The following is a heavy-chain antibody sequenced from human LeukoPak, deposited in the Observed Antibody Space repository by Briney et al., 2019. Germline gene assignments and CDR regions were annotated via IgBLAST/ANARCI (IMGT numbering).Heavy chain of an antibody. D-gene: IGHD1-26*01. CDR2: IRYDGSNT. J-gene: IGHJ4*02. V-gene: IGHV3-30*02. CDR3: AKSGRVGDYYFDY. Sequence: GGSLRLSCAASGFTFNNYGMHWVRQAPGKGLEWVTFIRYDGSNTYYADSVKGRFTISRDNSKNTLYLQMNSLRAEDTAVYYCAKSGRVGDYYFDYWGQGTLVTVSS. CDR1: GFTFNNYG.